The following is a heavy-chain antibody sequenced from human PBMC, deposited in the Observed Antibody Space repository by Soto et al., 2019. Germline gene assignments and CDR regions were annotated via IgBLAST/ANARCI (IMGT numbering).Heavy chain of an antibody. CDR1: GDSVSSNSAA. CDR2: TYYRSKWYN. D-gene: IGHD6-19*01. CDR3: ARARWRDSSGWYKFDY. J-gene: IGHJ4*02. Sequence: SQTLSLTCAISGDSVSSNSAAWNWIRQSPSRGLEWLGRTYYRSKWYNDYAVSVKSRITINPDTSKNQFSLQLNSVTPEDTAVYYCARARWRDSSGWYKFDYWGQGTLVTVSS. V-gene: IGHV6-1*01.